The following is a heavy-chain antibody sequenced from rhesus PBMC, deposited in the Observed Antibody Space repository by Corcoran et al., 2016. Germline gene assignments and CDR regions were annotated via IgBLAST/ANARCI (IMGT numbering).Heavy chain of an antibody. Sequence: EVQLVETGGGLVQPGGSLKLSCAASGFTFSSYGMSWVRQAPGKGLEWVSAINSGGGSTYYADSVKGRFPISRDHSKNTLSLQMNSLRAEDKAVYYCAKARYYSSWSLVYWGQGVLVTVSS. CDR1: GFTFSSYG. D-gene: IGHD6-13*01. J-gene: IGHJ4*01. CDR2: INSGGGST. CDR3: AKARYYSSWSLVY. V-gene: IGHV3S5*01.